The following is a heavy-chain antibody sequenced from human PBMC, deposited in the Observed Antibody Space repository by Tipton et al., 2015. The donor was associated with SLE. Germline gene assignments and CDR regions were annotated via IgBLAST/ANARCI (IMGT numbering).Heavy chain of an antibody. Sequence: TLSLTCAVSGASITSSDWWSWVRQPPGKGLEYIGEIHHGGSTNYNPSLKSRVTTSVDTSKNQFSLKLSSVTAADTAVYYCAQAHLWGSYRYASDIWGQGTMVTVSS. V-gene: IGHV4-4*02. CDR2: IHHGGST. J-gene: IGHJ3*02. CDR1: GASITSSDW. CDR3: AQAHLWGSYRYASDI. D-gene: IGHD3-16*02.